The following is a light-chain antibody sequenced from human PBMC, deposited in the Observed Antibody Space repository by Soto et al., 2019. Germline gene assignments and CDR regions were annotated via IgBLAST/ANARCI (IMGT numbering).Light chain of an antibody. CDR2: DAS. CDR3: QQRSNWPQYT. V-gene: IGKV3-11*01. CDR1: QSVSSY. Sequence: EIVLTQSPATLSLSPGERATLSCRASQSVSSYLAWYQQKPGQAPRLLIYDASNRATGIPARFSGSGSGTDFTFTISSLEPEDFAVYYCQQRSNWPQYTFGQGTKLEIK. J-gene: IGKJ2*01.